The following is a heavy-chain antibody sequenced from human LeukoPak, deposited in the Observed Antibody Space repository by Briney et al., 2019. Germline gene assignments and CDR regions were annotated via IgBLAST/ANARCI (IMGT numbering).Heavy chain of an antibody. V-gene: IGHV3-48*02. CDR3: ARFRYDGFDI. CDR2: ISPSSSTI. CDR1: GFTFSSYA. D-gene: IGHD1-1*01. Sequence: PGGSLRLSCAASGFTFSSYAMSWVRQPPGKGLEWVSYISPSSSTIYYADSVKGRFTISRDNAKNSLYLQMNSLRDEDTAVYYCARFRYDGFDIWGQGTKVTVSS. J-gene: IGHJ3*02.